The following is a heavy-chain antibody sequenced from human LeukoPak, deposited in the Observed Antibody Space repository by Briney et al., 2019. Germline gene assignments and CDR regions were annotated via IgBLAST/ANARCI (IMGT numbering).Heavy chain of an antibody. CDR2: IYTSGST. J-gene: IGHJ4*02. CDR1: GGSISSYY. D-gene: IGHD3-10*01. CDR3: ARTYYYGSGSNRYYFDY. V-gene: IGHV4-4*07. Sequence: SETLSLTCTVSGGSISSYYWSWIRQPAGKGLEWIGRIYTSGSTNYNPSLKSRVTMSVDTSKNQFSLKLSSVTAADTAVYYCARTYYYGSGSNRYYFDYWGQGTLVTVSS.